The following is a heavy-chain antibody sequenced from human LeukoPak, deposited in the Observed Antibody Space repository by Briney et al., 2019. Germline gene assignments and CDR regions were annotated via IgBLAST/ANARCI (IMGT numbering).Heavy chain of an antibody. D-gene: IGHD2-2*01. V-gene: IGHV4-38-2*01. CDR3: ARCDQLQYFDY. Sequence: PSETLSLTCAASGYSISSGYYWGWIRQPPGKGLEWIGSIYHSGSTYYNPSLKSRVTISVDTSKNQFSLKLSSVTAADTAVYYCARCDQLQYFDYWGQGTLVTVSS. CDR1: GYSISSGYY. J-gene: IGHJ4*02. CDR2: IYHSGST.